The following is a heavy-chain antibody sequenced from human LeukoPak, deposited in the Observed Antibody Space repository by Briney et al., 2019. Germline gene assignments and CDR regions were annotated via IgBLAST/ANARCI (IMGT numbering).Heavy chain of an antibody. CDR2: IYHSGST. Sequence: SETLSLTCAVSGGSISSSNWWSWVRQPPRKGLEWIGEIYHSGSTNYNPSLKSRVTISVDKSKNQFSLKLSSVTAADTAVYYCARGGRYSSGWYVRWFDPWGQGTLVTVSS. CDR1: GGSISSSNW. J-gene: IGHJ5*02. V-gene: IGHV4-4*02. CDR3: ARGGRYSSGWYVRWFDP. D-gene: IGHD6-19*01.